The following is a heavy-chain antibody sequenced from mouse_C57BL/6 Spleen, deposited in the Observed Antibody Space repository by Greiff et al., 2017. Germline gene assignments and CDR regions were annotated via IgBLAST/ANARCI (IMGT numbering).Heavy chain of an antibody. CDR3: ARDYYGSSYDFDY. Sequence: QVQLQQSGPELVKPGASVKISCKASGYAFSSSWMNWVKQRPGKGLEWIGRIYPGDGDTNYNGKFKGKATLTADKSSSTAYMQLSSLTSEDSAVYFCARDYYGSSYDFDYWGQGTTLTVSS. CDR1: GYAFSSSW. J-gene: IGHJ2*01. CDR2: IYPGDGDT. D-gene: IGHD1-1*01. V-gene: IGHV1-82*01.